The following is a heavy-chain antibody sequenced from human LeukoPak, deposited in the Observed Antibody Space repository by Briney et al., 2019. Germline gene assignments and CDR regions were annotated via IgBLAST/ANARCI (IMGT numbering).Heavy chain of an antibody. CDR2: IIPIFGTA. CDR3: ARVNLDRDSSGFAFDY. D-gene: IGHD3-22*01. CDR1: GGTFSSYA. Sequence: SVKVSCKASGGTFSSYAISWVRQAPGQGLEWMGGIIPIFGTANYAQKFQGRVTITTDESTSSAYMELSSLRSEDTAVYYCARVNLDRDSSGFAFDYWGQGTLVTVSS. J-gene: IGHJ4*02. V-gene: IGHV1-69*05.